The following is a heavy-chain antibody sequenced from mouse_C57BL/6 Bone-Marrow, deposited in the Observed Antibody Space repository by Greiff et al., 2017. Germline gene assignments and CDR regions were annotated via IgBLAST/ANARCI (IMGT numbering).Heavy chain of an antibody. Sequence: EVMLVESGGGLVKPGGSLKLSCAASGFTFSSYAMSWVRQTLEKRLEWVATISDGGSYTYYPDNVKGRFTISRDNAKNNLYLQMSHLKSQDTAMYYCARDPYGSSSYYAMDYWGQGTSVTVSS. CDR2: ISDGGSYT. V-gene: IGHV5-4*01. J-gene: IGHJ4*01. CDR3: ARDPYGSSSYYAMDY. D-gene: IGHD1-1*01. CDR1: GFTFSSYA.